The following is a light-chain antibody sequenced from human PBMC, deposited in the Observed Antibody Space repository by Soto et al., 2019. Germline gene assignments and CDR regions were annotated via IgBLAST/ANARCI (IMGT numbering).Light chain of an antibody. CDR2: HTS. J-gene: IGKJ4*01. Sequence: EIVMTQSPANLSVSRGESVSLSCRASQTISDNLAWYQQKPGLPPRLLIYHTSTRASGVPARFSGSGSGTDFSLTIRSLQSEDFAVYYCQRYDNWPLIFGGGTKVDIK. V-gene: IGKV3-15*01. CDR3: QRYDNWPLI. CDR1: QTISDN.